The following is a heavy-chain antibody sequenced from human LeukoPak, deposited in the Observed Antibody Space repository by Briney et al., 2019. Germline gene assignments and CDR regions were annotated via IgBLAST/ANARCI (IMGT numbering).Heavy chain of an antibody. CDR1: RLTLSSYA. Sequence: GGSLSLSRAPSRLTLSSYAMSWVRQTPGRGVEALAYIGGSGSDIYYADSVKGRFTISRDNAKNSVYLQLNSLRPEETALYYCSTDPRSLVYWGHGTLVTVSS. V-gene: IGHV3-21*05. J-gene: IGHJ4*01. CDR2: IGGSGSDI. CDR3: STDPRSLVY.